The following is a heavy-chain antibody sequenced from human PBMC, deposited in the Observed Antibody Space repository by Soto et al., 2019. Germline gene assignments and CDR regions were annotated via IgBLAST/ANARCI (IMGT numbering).Heavy chain of an antibody. D-gene: IGHD3-10*01. CDR3: ARGVPGASGSYYKCQFDY. CDR2: INAGNGNT. Sequence: ASVKVSCKASGYTFTSYAMDWVRQAPGQRHEWMGWINAGNGNTKYSQKFQGRVTITRDTSASTAYMELSSLRSEDTAVYYCARGVPGASGSYYKCQFDYWGQGTLVTVSS. V-gene: IGHV1-3*01. J-gene: IGHJ4*02. CDR1: GYTFTSYA.